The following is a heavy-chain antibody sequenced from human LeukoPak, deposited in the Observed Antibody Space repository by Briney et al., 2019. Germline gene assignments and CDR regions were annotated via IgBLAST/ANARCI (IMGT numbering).Heavy chain of an antibody. V-gene: IGHV3-7*01. Sequence: GGSLRLSCGASGFTFTSYWMSWVRQAPGEGLEWVANIKEDGSKTYYVDSVKGRFTISRDNAKNSLYLQMNSLRVEDTAVYYCARWGGGAAPTFFDYWGQGTLVTVSS. CDR3: ARWGGGAAPTFFDY. D-gene: IGHD3-10*01. CDR1: GFTFTSYW. J-gene: IGHJ4*02. CDR2: IKEDGSKT.